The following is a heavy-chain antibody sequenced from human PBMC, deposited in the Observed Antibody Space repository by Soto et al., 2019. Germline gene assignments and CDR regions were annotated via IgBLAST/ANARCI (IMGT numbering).Heavy chain of an antibody. Sequence: PGGSLRLSCAASGFTFSTYWMHWVRQAPGKGLVWVSHINSDGSKTKYADSVKGRFTVSRDNAKNTLFLQMSSLRAEDTAVYYCARDHFENNPPYYFDHWGQGTLVTVSS. J-gene: IGHJ4*02. V-gene: IGHV3-74*03. CDR3: ARDHFENNPPYYFDH. CDR1: GFTFSTYW. D-gene: IGHD3-9*01. CDR2: INSDGSKT.